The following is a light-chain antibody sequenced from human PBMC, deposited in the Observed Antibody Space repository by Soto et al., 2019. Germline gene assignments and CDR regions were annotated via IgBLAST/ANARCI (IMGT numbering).Light chain of an antibody. CDR3: QQYGSSPRT. CDR2: GAS. Sequence: EIVLTQSPGTLSLSPGERATLSCRASQSVSNNYLAWYQQKPGQAPRLLIYGASSRATGIPDRFSGSGSGTDFTLTIGRLEPEDFAVYYCQQYGSSPRTFGQGTKVDI. V-gene: IGKV3-20*01. CDR1: QSVSNNY. J-gene: IGKJ1*01.